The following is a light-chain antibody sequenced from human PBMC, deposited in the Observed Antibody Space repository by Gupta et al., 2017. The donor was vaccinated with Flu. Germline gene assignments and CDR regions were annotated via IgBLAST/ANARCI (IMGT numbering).Light chain of an antibody. J-gene: IGLJ2*01. Sequence: ANYNVYCYQQKPRSPPRFLLYYYSDLDKGQGSGVPSRFSGSKDVSANTGILLISGLQSEDEADYFCVIWPSNAVVFGGGTKLTVL. CDR3: VIWPSNAVV. V-gene: IGLV5-37*01. CDR2: YYSDLDK. CDR1: ANYN.